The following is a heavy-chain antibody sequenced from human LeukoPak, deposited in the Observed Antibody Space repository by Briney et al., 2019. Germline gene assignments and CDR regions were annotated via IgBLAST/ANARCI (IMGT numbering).Heavy chain of an antibody. J-gene: IGHJ6*03. D-gene: IGHD1-26*01. Sequence: SETLSLTCTVSGGSISSGSYYWSWIRQPAGKGLEWIGRIYTSGSTNYNPSLKSRVTMSVDTSKNQFSLKLSSVTAADTAVYYCARVRDGYKLGATPYYFYYMDVWGKGTTVTVSS. CDR1: GGSISSGSYY. V-gene: IGHV4-61*02. CDR3: ARVRDGYKLGATPYYFYYMDV. CDR2: IYTSGST.